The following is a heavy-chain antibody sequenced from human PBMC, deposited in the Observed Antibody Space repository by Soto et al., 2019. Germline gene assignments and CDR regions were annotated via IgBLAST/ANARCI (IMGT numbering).Heavy chain of an antibody. CDR2: SIPVFGII. D-gene: IGHD3-16*02. Sequence: SVKVSCKASGDTFKNYGITWVRQAPGQGLEWMGGSIPVFGIINYAQKFQGRVKITADESTSTGYMEVSSLRAEDTAVYYCARECIMITFGGVIVYDAFDIWGQGTMVTVSS. V-gene: IGHV1-69*13. J-gene: IGHJ3*02. CDR3: ARECIMITFGGVIVYDAFDI. CDR1: GDTFKNYG.